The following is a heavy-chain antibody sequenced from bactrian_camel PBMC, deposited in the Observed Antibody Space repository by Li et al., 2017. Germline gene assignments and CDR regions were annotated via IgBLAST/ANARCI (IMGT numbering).Heavy chain of an antibody. Sequence: HVQPVESGGGSVQVGGSLMLTCAVTGLPSSYYTMAWFRQAPGREREGIAAVDSEGKIRYAESVKGRFTIAKDNAENTLSLLMNSLKPEDTAMYYCAARRAESVAGTWYLDPTAFEDWGRGTQVTVS. CDR3: AARRAESVAGTWYLDPTAFED. V-gene: IGHV3S55*01. D-gene: IGHD6*01. CDR1: GLPSSYYT. CDR2: VDSEGKI. J-gene: IGHJ4*01.